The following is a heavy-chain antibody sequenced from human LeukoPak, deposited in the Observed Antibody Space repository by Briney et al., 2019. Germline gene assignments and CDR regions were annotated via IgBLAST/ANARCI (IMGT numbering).Heavy chain of an antibody. Sequence: GGSLRLSCAASGFTFDDYGMSWVRQAPGKGLEWVSGINWNGSSTGYADSVKGRFTISRDNAKNSLYLQMNSLRAEDTAWYYCARLLYCSSTSCYLTGKYYFDYWGQGTLVTVSS. D-gene: IGHD2-2*01. CDR3: ARLLYCSSTSCYLTGKYYFDY. J-gene: IGHJ4*02. V-gene: IGHV3-20*04. CDR2: INWNGSST. CDR1: GFTFDDYG.